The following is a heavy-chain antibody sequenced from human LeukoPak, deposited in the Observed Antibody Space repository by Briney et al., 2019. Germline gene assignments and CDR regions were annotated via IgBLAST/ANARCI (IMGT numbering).Heavy chain of an antibody. CDR1: GGSISSGGYY. D-gene: IGHD3-10*01. CDR2: IYYSGST. Sequence: SETLSLTCTVSGGSISSGGYYWSWIRQHPGKGLEWIGYIYYSGSTNYNPSLKSRVTISVDTSKNQFSLKLSSVTAADTAVYYCARRFRLNNWFDPWGQGTLVTVSS. V-gene: IGHV4-61*08. J-gene: IGHJ5*02. CDR3: ARRFRLNNWFDP.